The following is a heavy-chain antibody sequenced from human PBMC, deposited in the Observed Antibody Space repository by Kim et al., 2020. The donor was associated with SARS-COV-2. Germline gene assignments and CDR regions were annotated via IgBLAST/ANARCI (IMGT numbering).Heavy chain of an antibody. Sequence: ASVKVSCKASGYTFTSYGISWVRQAPGQGLEWMGWISVYNGNTNYAQKLQGRVTMTTDTSTSTAYMELRSLRSDDTAVYYCARESSSSSWYRAFDIWGQGTMVTVSS. V-gene: IGHV1-18*01. CDR3: ARESSSSSWYRAFDI. J-gene: IGHJ3*02. D-gene: IGHD6-13*01. CDR2: ISVYNGNT. CDR1: GYTFTSYG.